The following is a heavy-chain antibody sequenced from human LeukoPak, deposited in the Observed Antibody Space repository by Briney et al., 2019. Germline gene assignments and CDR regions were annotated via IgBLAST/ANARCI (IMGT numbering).Heavy chain of an antibody. CDR1: GYTFTGYY. CDR3: ARVRRIELMVYAIKPASTDAFDI. Sequence: ASVKVSCKASGYTFTGYYMHWVRQAPGQGLEWMGIINPSGGSTSYAQKFQGRVTMTRDMSTSTVYMELSSLRSEDTAVYYCARVRRIELMVYAIKPASTDAFDIWGQGTMVTVSS. CDR2: INPSGGST. V-gene: IGHV1-46*01. J-gene: IGHJ3*02. D-gene: IGHD2-8*01.